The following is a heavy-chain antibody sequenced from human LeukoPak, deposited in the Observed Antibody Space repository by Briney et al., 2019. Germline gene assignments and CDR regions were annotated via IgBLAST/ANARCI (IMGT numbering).Heavy chain of an antibody. D-gene: IGHD5-18*01. J-gene: IGHJ4*02. CDR1: GFTFSSYA. CDR2: ISGSGGST. V-gene: IGHV3-23*01. CDR3: AKAVDRAMFTGDYFDY. Sequence: GGSLRLSCAASGFTFSSYAMSWVRQAPGKGLEWVSAISGSGGSTYYGDSVKARFTLSRDNSKNTLYLQMNSLRAEDTAVYYCAKAVDRAMFTGDYFDYLGQGTLVTVSS.